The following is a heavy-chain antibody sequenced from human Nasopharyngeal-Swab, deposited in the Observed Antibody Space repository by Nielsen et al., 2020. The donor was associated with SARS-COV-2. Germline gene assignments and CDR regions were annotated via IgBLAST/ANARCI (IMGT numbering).Heavy chain of an antibody. J-gene: IGHJ6*02. D-gene: IGHD6-13*01. CDR2: ISYDGSNK. V-gene: IGHV3-30*03. CDR3: ALLAAGDYYYYFGMDG. CDR1: GFTFSSYG. Sequence: GESLKISGAASGFTFSSYGMHWVRQAPGKGLEWVAVISYDGSNKYYADSVKGRFTISRDNSKNTLYLQMNSLRAEDTAVYYCALLAAGDYYYYFGMDGWGQGTTVTVSS.